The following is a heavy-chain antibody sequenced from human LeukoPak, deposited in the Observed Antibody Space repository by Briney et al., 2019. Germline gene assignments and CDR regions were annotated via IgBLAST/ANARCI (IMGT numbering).Heavy chain of an antibody. D-gene: IGHD5-18*01. CDR1: GFSFSSYW. J-gene: IGHJ5*02. CDR3: AKHRGYSSDCFDP. CDR2: IKFDGNEE. Sequence: PGGSLRLSCAASGFSFSSYWMSWMRQAPGKGLEWVANIKFDGNEEYYVDSVKGRFTISRDNSENTLYLQMNSLRAEDTAVYYCAKHRGYSSDCFDPCGRGTLVTVSS. V-gene: IGHV3-7*03.